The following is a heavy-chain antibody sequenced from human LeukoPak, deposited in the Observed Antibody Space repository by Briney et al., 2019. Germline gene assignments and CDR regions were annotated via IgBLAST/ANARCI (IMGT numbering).Heavy chain of an antibody. CDR2: ISSSGSTI. V-gene: IGHV3-11*01. J-gene: IGHJ6*02. D-gene: IGHD6-19*01. CDR3: AIDRKYSSGWYVNPSANVYGMDV. Sequence: PGGSLRLSCAASGFTFSDYYMSWVRQAPGKGLEWVSYISSSGSTIYYADSVKGRFTISRDNAKNSLYLQMNSLRAEDTAVYYCAIDRKYSSGWYVNPSANVYGMDVWGQGTTVTVSS. CDR1: GFTFSDYY.